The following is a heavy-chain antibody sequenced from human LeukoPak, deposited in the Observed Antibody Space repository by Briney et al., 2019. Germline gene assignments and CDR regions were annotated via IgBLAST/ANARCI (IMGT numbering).Heavy chain of an antibody. CDR2: ISAYNGNT. V-gene: IGHV1-18*01. J-gene: IGHJ4*02. D-gene: IGHD5-18*01. CDR3: ASGVLGGYSYGPPFDY. CDR1: GYTFTSYG. Sequence: ASVKVSCKASGYTFTSYGISWVRQAPGQGLEWMGWISAYNGNTNYAQKLQGRVTMTTDTSTSTAYMELRSLRSDDTAVYYCASGVLGGYSYGPPFDYWGQGTLVTVSS.